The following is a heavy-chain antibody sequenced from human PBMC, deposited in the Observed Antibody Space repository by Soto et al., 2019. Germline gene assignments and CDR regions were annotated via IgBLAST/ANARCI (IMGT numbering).Heavy chain of an antibody. V-gene: IGHV3-23*01. CDR2: ISASGGST. J-gene: IGHJ4*02. Sequence: LRLSCAASGFTFSSYAMTWVRQAPGKGLEWVPTISASGGSTYYADSVKGRFTISRDNSKNTLYMQMTSLRSEDTAVYYCAKNPSLLVGNYFDYWGQGTLVTVSS. D-gene: IGHD6-6*01. CDR3: AKNPSLLVGNYFDY. CDR1: GFTFSSYA.